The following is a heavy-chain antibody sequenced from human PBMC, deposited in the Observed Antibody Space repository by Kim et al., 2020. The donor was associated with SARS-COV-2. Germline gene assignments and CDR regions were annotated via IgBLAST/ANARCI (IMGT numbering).Heavy chain of an antibody. J-gene: IGHJ3*02. CDR3: ARARDYYDSSGDAFDI. V-gene: IGHV4-39*01. D-gene: IGHD3-22*01. CDR1: GGSISSSSYY. CDR2: IYYSGST. Sequence: SETLSLTCTVSGGSISSSSYYWGWIRQPPGKGLEWIGSIYYSGSTYYNPSLKSRVTISVDTSKNQFSLKLSSVTAADTAVYYCARARDYYDSSGDAFDIWGQGTMVTVSS.